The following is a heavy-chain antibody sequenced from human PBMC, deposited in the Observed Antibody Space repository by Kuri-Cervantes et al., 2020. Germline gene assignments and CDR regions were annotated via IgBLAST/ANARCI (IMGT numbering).Heavy chain of an antibody. V-gene: IGHV4-39*01. D-gene: IGHD3-16*02. Sequence: ESLKISCTVSGGSITSSSYYWDWIRQPPGKGLEWIGSIYYSGSTYYSPSLKSRVTISVDTSKNQFSLKLSSVTAADTAVYYCARRAPMITFGGVIGWFDPWGQGTLVTVSS. CDR1: GGSITSSSYY. CDR2: IYYSGST. J-gene: IGHJ5*02. CDR3: ARRAPMITFGGVIGWFDP.